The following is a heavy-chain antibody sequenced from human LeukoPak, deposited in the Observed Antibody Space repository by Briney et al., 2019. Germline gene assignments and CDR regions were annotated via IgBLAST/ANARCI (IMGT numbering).Heavy chain of an antibody. D-gene: IGHD3-22*01. CDR3: ARLGYDSSGYYYVYWFDP. V-gene: IGHV3-53*01. CDR2: IYSGGST. Sequence: PGGSLRLSCAASGFTVSSNYMSWVRQAPGKGLEWVSVIYSGGSTYYADSVKGRFTISRDNSKNTLYLQMNSLRAEDTAVYYCARLGYDSSGYYYVYWFDPWGQGTLVTVSS. J-gene: IGHJ5*02. CDR1: GFTVSSNY.